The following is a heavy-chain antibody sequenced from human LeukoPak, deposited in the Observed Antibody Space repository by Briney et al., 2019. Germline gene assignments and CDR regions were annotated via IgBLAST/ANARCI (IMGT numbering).Heavy chain of an antibody. J-gene: IGHJ4*02. CDR3: ARGTLGTTTGLDY. Sequence: GGSLRLSCAASGFTFSSYSMNWVRQAPGKGLEWVSSISSSSSYIYYADSVKGRFTISRDNAKNSLYLQMNSLRAEDTAVYYCARGTLGTTTGLDYWGQGTLVTVSS. CDR1: GFTFSSYS. D-gene: IGHD3-16*01. V-gene: IGHV3-21*01. CDR2: ISSSSSYI.